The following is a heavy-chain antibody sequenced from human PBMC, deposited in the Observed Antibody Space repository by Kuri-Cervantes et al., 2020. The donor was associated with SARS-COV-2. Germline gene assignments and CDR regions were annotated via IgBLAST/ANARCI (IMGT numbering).Heavy chain of an antibody. J-gene: IGHJ4*02. CDR1: GFTSSSYW. Sequence: GESLKISCVASGFTSSSYWMHWVRQAPGKGLVWVSRLTNDGSDAIFADSVKGRFTISRDNAKNMLYLYMNSLRADDTAVYYCARDSMTTRDFDYWGQGTLVTVSS. CDR2: LTNDGSDA. CDR3: ARDSMTTRDFDY. D-gene: IGHD4-11*01. V-gene: IGHV3-74*01.